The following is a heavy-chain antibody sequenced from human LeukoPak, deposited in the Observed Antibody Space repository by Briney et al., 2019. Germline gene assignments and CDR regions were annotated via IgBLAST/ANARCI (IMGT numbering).Heavy chain of an antibody. V-gene: IGHV4-4*07. CDR3: ARVSAPYYYDSSGYYILTTYYFDY. CDR2: IYTSGST. Sequence: ASETLSLTCTVSGGSISSYYWSWIRQPAGKGLEWIGRIYTSGSTNYNPSLKSRVTISVDTSKNQFSLKLSSVTAADTAVYYCARVSAPYYYDSSGYYILTTYYFDYWGQGTLVTVSS. D-gene: IGHD3-22*01. J-gene: IGHJ4*02. CDR1: GGSISSYY.